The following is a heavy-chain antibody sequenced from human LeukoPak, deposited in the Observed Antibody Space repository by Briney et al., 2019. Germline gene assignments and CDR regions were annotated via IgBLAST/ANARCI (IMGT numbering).Heavy chain of an antibody. CDR1: GFTFSSYS. CDR2: ISSSSSYI. D-gene: IGHD5-12*01. CDR3: AREGMVATFDY. J-gene: IGHJ4*02. V-gene: IGHV3-21*01. Sequence: PGGSLRLSCAASGFTFSSYSMNWVRQAPGKGLEWVSSISSSSSYIYYADSVKGRFTISRDKAKHSLYLQMNSLRAEDTAIYYCAREGMVATFDYWGQGTLVTVSS.